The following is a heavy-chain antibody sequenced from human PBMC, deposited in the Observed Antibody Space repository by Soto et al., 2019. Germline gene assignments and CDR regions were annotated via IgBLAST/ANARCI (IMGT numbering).Heavy chain of an antibody. Sequence: ASGQGLEWMGWISAYNGNTNYAQKLQGRVTMTTDTSTSTAYMELRSLRSDDTAVYYCARDIAAAGNDYWGQGTLVTVSS. CDR3: ARDIAAAGNDY. CDR2: ISAYNGNT. V-gene: IGHV1-18*01. D-gene: IGHD6-13*01. J-gene: IGHJ4*02.